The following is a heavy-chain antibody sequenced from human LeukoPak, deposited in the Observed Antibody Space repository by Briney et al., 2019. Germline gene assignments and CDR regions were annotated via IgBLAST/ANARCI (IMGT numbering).Heavy chain of an antibody. CDR1: GGSFSGYY. D-gene: IGHD3-10*01. J-gene: IGHJ4*02. CDR3: ARLYGSGIGIYFDY. CDR2: IYTSGST. V-gene: IGHV4-59*10. Sequence: SETLSLTCAVYGGSFSGYYWSWIRQPAGKGLEWIGRIYTSGSTNYNPSLKSRVTMSVDTSKNQFSLKLSSVTAADTAVYYCARLYGSGIGIYFDYWGQGTLVTVSS.